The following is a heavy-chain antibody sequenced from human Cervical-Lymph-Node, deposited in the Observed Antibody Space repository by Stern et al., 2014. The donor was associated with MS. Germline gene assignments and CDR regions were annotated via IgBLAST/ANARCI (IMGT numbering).Heavy chain of an antibody. Sequence: VQLVESGAEVKRPGSSMKVSCQASGDSFSTIEIRWVRQARGKGLEWLGGISPMFGTTNYAQKVQGRVTIIADVSTSTVNMELTSLRSEDTAVYYCVRDQGGIAASWGQGTLVTVSS. CDR3: VRDQGGIAAS. D-gene: IGHD6-13*01. V-gene: IGHV1-69*01. J-gene: IGHJ5*02. CDR2: ISPMFGTT. CDR1: GDSFSTIE.